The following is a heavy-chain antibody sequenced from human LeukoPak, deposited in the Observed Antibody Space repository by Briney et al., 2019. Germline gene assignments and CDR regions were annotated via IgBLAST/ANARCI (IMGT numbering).Heavy chain of an antibody. Sequence: ASVKVSCKASGYTFTGYYMQWVRQAPGQGLEWMGWINPNSGGTNYAQKFQGRVTMTRDTSISTAYMELSRLRSDDTAVDYCARDGYSGYDSEPLAGWVNWFDPWGQGTLVTVSS. CDR1: GYTFTGYY. V-gene: IGHV1-2*02. CDR3: ARDGYSGYDSEPLAGWVNWFDP. CDR2: INPNSGGT. D-gene: IGHD5-12*01. J-gene: IGHJ5*02.